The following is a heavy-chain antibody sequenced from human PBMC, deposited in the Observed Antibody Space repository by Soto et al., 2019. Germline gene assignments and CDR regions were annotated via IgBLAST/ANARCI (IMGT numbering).Heavy chain of an antibody. CDR1: GFTFSSYG. CDR2: ISYDGSSK. CDR3: AKDMMAARPLGFDY. V-gene: IGHV3-30*18. Sequence: QVQLVESGGGVVQPGRSLRLSCAASGFTFSSYGMHWVRQAPGKGLEWVAVISYDGSSKYYADSVKGRFTISRDNSKNTLYLQMNSLRAEDTAVYYCAKDMMAARPLGFDYWGQGTLVTVSS. J-gene: IGHJ4*02. D-gene: IGHD6-6*01.